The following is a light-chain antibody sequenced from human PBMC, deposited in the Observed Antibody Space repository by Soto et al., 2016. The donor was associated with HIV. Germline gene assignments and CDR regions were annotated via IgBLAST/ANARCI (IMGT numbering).Light chain of an antibody. CDR2: LGS. Sequence: DVVMTQSPLSLSVTPGEPASISCTSSQSLLRNDGFNYLDWYLQKPGQSPQLVIYLGSHRASGVPDRFSGSGSGTDFTLTITDLQPEDVATYYCQKYTSRPLTFGGG. CDR1: QSLLRNDGFNY. J-gene: IGKJ4*01. CDR3: QKYTSRPLT. V-gene: IGKV2-28*01.